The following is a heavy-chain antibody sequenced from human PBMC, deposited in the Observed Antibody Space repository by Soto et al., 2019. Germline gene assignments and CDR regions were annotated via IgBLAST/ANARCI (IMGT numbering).Heavy chain of an antibody. D-gene: IGHD3-22*01. Sequence: GASVKVSCKASGYTFTSYGISWVRQAPGQGLEWMGWISAYNGNTNYAQKLQGRVTMTRDTSTSTVYMELSSLRSEDTAVYYCARDKQRTYYYDSSGPSGPPDAFDIWGQGTMVTVSS. V-gene: IGHV1-18*01. CDR1: GYTFTSYG. CDR2: ISAYNGNT. CDR3: ARDKQRTYYYDSSGPSGPPDAFDI. J-gene: IGHJ3*02.